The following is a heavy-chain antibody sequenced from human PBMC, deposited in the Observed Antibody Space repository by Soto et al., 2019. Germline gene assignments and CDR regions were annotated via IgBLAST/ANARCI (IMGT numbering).Heavy chain of an antibody. CDR1: GFTFSSHD. D-gene: IGHD6-19*01. Sequence: GGSLRLSCVASGFTFSSHDVNWVRQAAGKGPEWVSHIRGSGTTIYYADSVRGRFTISRDHAKNSLYLPMNSLRAEDRAIYYCGRGETGGWSHYGCIDYWGQGTLVTVSS. V-gene: IGHV3-48*03. CDR3: GRGETGGWSHYGCIDY. CDR2: IRGSGTTI. J-gene: IGHJ4*02.